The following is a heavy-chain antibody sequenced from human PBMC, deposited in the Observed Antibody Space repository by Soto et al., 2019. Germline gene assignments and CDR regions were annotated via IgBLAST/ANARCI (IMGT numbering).Heavy chain of an antibody. V-gene: IGHV3-7*01. Sequence: GGSLRLSCAASGFTFSSYWMSWVRQAPGKGLEWVANIKQDGSEKYYVDSVKGRFTISRDNAKNSLYLQMNSLRAEDTAVYYCARVRDRNIWFAELRHWFDPWGQGTLVTVSS. D-gene: IGHD3-10*01. J-gene: IGHJ5*02. CDR3: ARVRDRNIWFAELRHWFDP. CDR1: GFTFSSYW. CDR2: IKQDGSEK.